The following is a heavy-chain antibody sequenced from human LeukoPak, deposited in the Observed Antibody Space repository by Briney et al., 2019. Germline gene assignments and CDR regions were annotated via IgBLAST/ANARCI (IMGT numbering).Heavy chain of an antibody. CDR1: NDSIITNYY. CDR3: ERQMGTTPDH. J-gene: IGHJ4*02. Sequence: SETLSLTCTVSNDSIITNYYWAWIRQPPGKGLEWIGSVYYAGSTYYNPSLKSRVTISVDTSKNQFSLKLSSVTAADTAVYYCERQMGTTPDHWGQGTLVTVSS. CDR2: VYYAGST. V-gene: IGHV4-39*01. D-gene: IGHD7-27*01.